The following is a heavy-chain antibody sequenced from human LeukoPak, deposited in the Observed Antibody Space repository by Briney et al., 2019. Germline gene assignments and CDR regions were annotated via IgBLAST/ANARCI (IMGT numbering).Heavy chain of an antibody. CDR2: IYQTGGT. V-gene: IGHV4-30-2*01. J-gene: IGHJ5*02. Sequence: SETLSLTCAVSGDSLSGADHSWNWIRHPPGKGLEWIGYIYQTGGTYYNPSFKSRVTMSVDRSSNQFSLNLRAATAADTAVYFCARVQFTSDWFGPWSQGILVTVS. CDR1: GDSLSGADHS. D-gene: IGHD3-16*01. CDR3: ARVQFTSDWFGP.